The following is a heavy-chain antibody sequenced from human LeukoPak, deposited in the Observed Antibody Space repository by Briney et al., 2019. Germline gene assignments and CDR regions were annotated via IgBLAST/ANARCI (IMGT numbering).Heavy chain of an antibody. CDR3: AKNRGSGSHYYYHMDV. CDR1: GLTFYTYA. J-gene: IGHJ6*03. Sequence: GGSLRLSCAVSGLTFYTYAMSWVRQAPGKGLEWVSLIIGSGGGTYYADSVKGRFTISRDNSKNTLYLQVNSLRAEDTAVYYCAKNRGSGSHYYYHMDVWGKGTTVTVSS. D-gene: IGHD2-15*01. V-gene: IGHV3-23*01. CDR2: IIGSGGGT.